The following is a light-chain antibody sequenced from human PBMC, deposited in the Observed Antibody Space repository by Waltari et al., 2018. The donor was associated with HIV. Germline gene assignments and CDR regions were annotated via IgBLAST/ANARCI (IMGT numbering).Light chain of an antibody. Sequence: DIQMTQSPSSLSASVGDRVTITCQASQDISSYLNWYQQKPGKAPKLLIYDASDLETGVPSRFSGSGSGTDFTVNISSLQPADIATYYCQQYDNVPVTFGPGTKVEIK. V-gene: IGKV1-33*01. J-gene: IGKJ3*01. CDR1: QDISSY. CDR2: DAS. CDR3: QQYDNVPVT.